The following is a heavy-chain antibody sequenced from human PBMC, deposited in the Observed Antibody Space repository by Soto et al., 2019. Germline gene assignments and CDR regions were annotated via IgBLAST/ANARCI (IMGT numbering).Heavy chain of an antibody. CDR3: ARGVLLAPDV. CDR2: MYYSGRT. CDR1: GGSITSQY. Sequence: SETLSLTCRVSGGSITSQYWTLVRQPPGKGLEWIGYMYYSGRTNYNPSLKSRVTVSIDPSKNQFSLQMSSITAADTAVYYCARGVLLAPDVWGQGTTVTVSS. V-gene: IGHV4-59*08. D-gene: IGHD1-26*01. J-gene: IGHJ6*02.